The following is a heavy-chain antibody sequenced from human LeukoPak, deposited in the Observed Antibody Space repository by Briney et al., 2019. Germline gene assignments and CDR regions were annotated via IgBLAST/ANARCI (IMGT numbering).Heavy chain of an antibody. CDR3: ARGLGGKRTPPTRRFDP. Sequence: ASVKVSCKASGGTFSSYAISWVRQAPGQGLEWMGWMNPRSGNTGYAQKFQGRVTMTRNTSVGIAYMELSSLRSDDTAVYYCARGLGGKRTPPTRRFDPWGQGTQVTVSS. CDR2: MNPRSGNT. D-gene: IGHD1/OR15-1a*01. J-gene: IGHJ5*02. CDR1: GGTFSSYA. V-gene: IGHV1-8*02.